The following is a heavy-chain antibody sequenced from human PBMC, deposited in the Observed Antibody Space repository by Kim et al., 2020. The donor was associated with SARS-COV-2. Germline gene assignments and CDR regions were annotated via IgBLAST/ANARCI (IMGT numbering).Heavy chain of an antibody. V-gene: IGHV3-23*01. CDR3: ATAEGGDFWSGYYPDY. CDR1: GFTFSSYA. Sequence: GGSLRLSCAASGFTFSSYAMSWVRQAPGKGLEWVSGISGSGGSTYQADSVKGRFTISRDNSKSTLYLQMKSLRAEDTAVYYCATAEGGDFWSGYYPDYWGQGTLVTVSS. J-gene: IGHJ4*02. CDR2: ISGSGGST. D-gene: IGHD3-3*01.